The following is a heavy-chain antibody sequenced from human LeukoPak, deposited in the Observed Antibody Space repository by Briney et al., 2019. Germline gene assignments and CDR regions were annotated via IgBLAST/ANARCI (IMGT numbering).Heavy chain of an antibody. D-gene: IGHD1-14*01. CDR2: ISYSGTT. J-gene: IGHJ4*02. V-gene: IGHV4-59*08. CDR1: GDSISGYY. CDR3: ARGRTQQNLFDY. Sequence: SETLSLTCTVSGDSISGYYWSWIRQPPGKGLEWIGYISYSGTTNYNPSLKSRVTISLDTSKKQFSLKLTSVTAADTAVYYCARGRTQQNLFDYWGQGTLVTVSS.